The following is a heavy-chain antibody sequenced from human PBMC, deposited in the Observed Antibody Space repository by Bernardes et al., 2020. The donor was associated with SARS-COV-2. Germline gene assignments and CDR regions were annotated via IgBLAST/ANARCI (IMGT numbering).Heavy chain of an antibody. CDR3: ARGDSSGWYNYYYYGMDV. D-gene: IGHD6-19*01. V-gene: IGHV1-69*13. CDR2: IIPIFGTA. CDR1: GGTFSSYA. Sequence: SVKVSCKASGGTFSSYAISWVRQAPGQGLEWMGGIIPIFGTANYAQKFQGRVTITADESTSTAYMELSSLRSEDTAVYYCARGDSSGWYNYYYYGMDVWGQGTTVTVSS. J-gene: IGHJ6*02.